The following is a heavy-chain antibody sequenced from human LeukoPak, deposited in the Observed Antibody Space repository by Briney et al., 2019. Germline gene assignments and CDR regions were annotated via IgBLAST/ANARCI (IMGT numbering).Heavy chain of an antibody. CDR2: MSDSGST. CDR1: GASIGNYY. CDR3: ARSTDGYNYIGYFDY. Sequence: SETLSLTCTVSGASIGNYYWSWIRQPPGKGLEWIGYMSDSGSTNYNPSLKSRVTISVDTSKNQFSLKLNSVTAADTAVYYCARSTDGYNYIGYFDYWGQGTLVTVSS. D-gene: IGHD5-24*01. J-gene: IGHJ4*02. V-gene: IGHV4-59*01.